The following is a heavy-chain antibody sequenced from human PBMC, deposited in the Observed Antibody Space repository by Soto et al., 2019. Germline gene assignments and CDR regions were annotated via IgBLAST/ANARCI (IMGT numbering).Heavy chain of an antibody. D-gene: IGHD1-26*01. CDR1: GYTFTSYY. CDR2: INPSGGST. V-gene: IGHV1-46*01. Sequence: GASVKVSCKASGYTFTSYYMHWVRQAPGQGLEWMGIINPSGGSTSYAQKFQGRVTMTRDTSTSTVYMELSSLRSEDTAVYYCARERRYSGNPADYYYYYYGMDVWGQGTTVTVSS. CDR3: ARERRYSGNPADYYYYYYGMDV. J-gene: IGHJ6*02.